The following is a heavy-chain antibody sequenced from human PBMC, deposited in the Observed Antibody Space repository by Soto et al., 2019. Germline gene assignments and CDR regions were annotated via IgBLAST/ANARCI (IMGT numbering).Heavy chain of an antibody. Sequence: QVQLVQSGAEVKKPGSSVKVSCKASGGTFSSYAISWVRQAPGQGLEWMGGIIPIFGTANYAQKFQGRVTITADESTSKAYMELSSLRSEDTAVYYCATQDGHGGKSPFDYWGQGTLVTVSS. CDR3: ATQDGHGGKSPFDY. V-gene: IGHV1-69*12. J-gene: IGHJ4*02. CDR2: IIPIFGTA. CDR1: GGTFSSYA. D-gene: IGHD2-15*01.